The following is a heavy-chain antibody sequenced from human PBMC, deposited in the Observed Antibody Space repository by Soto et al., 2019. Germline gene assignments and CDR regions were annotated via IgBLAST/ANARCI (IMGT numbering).Heavy chain of an antibody. CDR1: GHSCTGYW. CDR2: IYPGDSDT. CDR3: ARTSGAGKYYGGMDV. Sequence: GESQKISCKGSGHSCTGYWIGWVRQMPGKGLEWMGIIYPGDSDTRYSPSFQGQVTISADKTISTAYLQWSSLKASDTAMYYCARTSGAGKYYGGMDVWGQGTTVTVSS. D-gene: IGHD6-13*01. V-gene: IGHV5-51*01. J-gene: IGHJ6*02.